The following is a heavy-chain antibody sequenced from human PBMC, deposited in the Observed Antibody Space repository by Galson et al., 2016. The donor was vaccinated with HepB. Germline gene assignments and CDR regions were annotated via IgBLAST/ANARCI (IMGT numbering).Heavy chain of an antibody. CDR2: IIPMFGAA. CDR1: GGTFSNYA. V-gene: IGHV1-69*06. D-gene: IGHD3-10*01. Sequence: SVKVSCKASGGTFSNYAISWVRQAPGQGLEWMGGIIPMFGAANYAQKFQGRVTITADKSTRTAYMDRSRLGSEDPAGYCGACGGGKTMIRGVIPGWFDPWGQGTLVIVSS. CDR3: ACGGGKTMIRGVIPGWFDP. J-gene: IGHJ5*02.